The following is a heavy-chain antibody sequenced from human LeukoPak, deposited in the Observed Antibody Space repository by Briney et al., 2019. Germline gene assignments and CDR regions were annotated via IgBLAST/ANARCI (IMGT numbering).Heavy chain of an antibody. CDR3: ARGYSNYYMDV. V-gene: IGHV3-48*03. Sequence: PGGSLRLSCAASGFTFSTYAMHWVRQAPGKGLEWVSSISSGGRTIYYADSVKGRFTISRDNAKNSLYLQMNSLRAEDTAVYYCARGYSNYYMDVWGKGTTVTISS. J-gene: IGHJ6*03. D-gene: IGHD2-15*01. CDR1: GFTFSTYA. CDR2: ISSGGRTI.